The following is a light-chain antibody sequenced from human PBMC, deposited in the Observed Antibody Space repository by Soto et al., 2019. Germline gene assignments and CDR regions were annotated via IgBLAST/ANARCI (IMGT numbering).Light chain of an antibody. CDR2: DVS. CDR3: CSYAGSYTYV. CDR1: SSDVGAYNY. V-gene: IGLV2-11*01. Sequence: QSALTQPRSVSGSPGQSVTISCTGTSSDVGAYNYVSWYQHHPGKAPKLMIYDVSQRPSGVPDRFSGSKSGNTASLTISGLQAEDEADYYCCSYAGSYTYVFGTETKVTVL. J-gene: IGLJ1*01.